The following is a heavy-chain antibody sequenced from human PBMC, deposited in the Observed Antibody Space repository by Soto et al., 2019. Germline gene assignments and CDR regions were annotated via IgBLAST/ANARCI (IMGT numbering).Heavy chain of an antibody. CDR1: GGSFTNSTYY. D-gene: IGHD4-4*01. J-gene: IGHJ4*02. CDR3: VSQRTTVILQAYFDS. Sequence: PSETLSLTCTVSGGSFTNSTYYWGWIRQSTGKGVEWIGSVYYRGRSYSKSSVKSRVTISVDTSKNQFSLNLNPVTASDTAVYFCVSQRTTVILQAYFDSWGPGALATVSS. V-gene: IGHV4-39*01. CDR2: VYYRGRS.